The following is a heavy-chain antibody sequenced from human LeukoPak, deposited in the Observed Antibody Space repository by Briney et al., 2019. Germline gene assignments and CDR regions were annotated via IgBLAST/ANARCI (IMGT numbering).Heavy chain of an antibody. CDR3: ARLLEGDSSGCFDY. J-gene: IGHJ4*02. Sequence: PSETLSLTCTVSGGSISSYYWSWIRQPPGKGLEWIGYIYYSGSTNYNPSLKSRVTISVDTSKNQFSLKLSSVTAADTAVYYCARLLEGDSSGCFDYWGQGTLVTVSS. CDR2: IYYSGST. V-gene: IGHV4-59*08. CDR1: GGSISSYY. D-gene: IGHD6-19*01.